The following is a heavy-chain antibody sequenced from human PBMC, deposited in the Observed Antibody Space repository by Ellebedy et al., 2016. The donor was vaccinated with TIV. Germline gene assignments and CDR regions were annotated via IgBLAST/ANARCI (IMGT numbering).Heavy chain of an antibody. CDR1: GFTFTSYA. D-gene: IGHD3-22*01. V-gene: IGHV3-23*01. Sequence: PGGSLRLSCAASGFTFTSYAMSWVRQAPGKGLEWVSTISHTGTRTYYADSVEGRFTVSRDTSTKTLYLQMNSLRAEDTATYYCVKGRGGGSDSSAPRYYFDSWGLGTLVTVSS. J-gene: IGHJ4*02. CDR3: VKGRGGGSDSSAPRYYFDS. CDR2: ISHTGTRT.